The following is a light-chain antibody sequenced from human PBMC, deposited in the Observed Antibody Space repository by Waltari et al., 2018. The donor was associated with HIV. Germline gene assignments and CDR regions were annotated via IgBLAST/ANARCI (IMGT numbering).Light chain of an antibody. CDR2: VGTGGIVG. V-gene: IGLV9-49*01. CDR1: SGYSNYK. J-gene: IGLJ1*01. Sequence: QPVLTQPPSASASLGASVTLTCTLSSGYSNYKVDWYQQRPGKGPRFVMRVGTGGIVGSKGDGIPGRFSVLGSGLNRYLTIKNIQEEDESDYHCGADHGSGSNFVGVFGTGTKVTVL. CDR3: GADHGSGSNFVGV.